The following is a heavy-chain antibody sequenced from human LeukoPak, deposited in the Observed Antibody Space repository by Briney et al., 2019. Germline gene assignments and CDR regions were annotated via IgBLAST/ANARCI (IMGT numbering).Heavy chain of an antibody. V-gene: IGHV3-30*14. CDR2: ISYGGSNK. Sequence: GGSLRLSCAASGFTFSSYAMHWVRQAPGKGLEWVAVISYGGSNKYYADSVKGRFTISRDNSKNTLYLQMNSLRAEDTAVYYCARDEGYGSGSFDYWGQGTLVTVSS. CDR3: ARDEGYGSGSFDY. CDR1: GFTFSSYA. D-gene: IGHD3-10*01. J-gene: IGHJ4*02.